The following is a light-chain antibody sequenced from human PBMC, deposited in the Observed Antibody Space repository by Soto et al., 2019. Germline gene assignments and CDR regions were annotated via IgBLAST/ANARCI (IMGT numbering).Light chain of an antibody. CDR3: QQRSNWPLT. CDR2: DAS. Sequence: EILLTQSPATLSLSPGKRATLSCRASQSVRSFLAWYQKKPGQAPRLLIYDASSRATGIPARLSGSGYGTDLTITISSIEPEDFEVYYCQQRSNWPLTFGGGTQVDIK. J-gene: IGKJ4*01. V-gene: IGKV3-11*01. CDR1: QSVRSF.